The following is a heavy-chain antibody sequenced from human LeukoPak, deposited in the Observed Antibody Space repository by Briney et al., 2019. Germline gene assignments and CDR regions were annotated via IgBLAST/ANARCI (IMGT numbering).Heavy chain of an antibody. V-gene: IGHV1-8*03. CDR3: ASSIPYYYDSSGLDAFDI. CDR1: GYTFTSYD. D-gene: IGHD3-22*01. CDR2: MNPNSGNT. Sequence: ASVKVSCKASGYTFTSYDINWVRQATGQGLEWMGWMNPNSGNTGYAQKFQGRVTITRNTSISTAYMELSSLRSEDTAVYYCASSIPYYYDSSGLDAFDIWGQGSMVTVSS. J-gene: IGHJ3*02.